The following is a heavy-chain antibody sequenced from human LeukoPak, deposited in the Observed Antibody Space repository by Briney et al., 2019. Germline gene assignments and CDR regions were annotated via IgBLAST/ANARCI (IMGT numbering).Heavy chain of an antibody. CDR1: GYTFNGYY. CDR3: ARDQSYYGSGSYYNVDY. D-gene: IGHD3-10*01. CDR2: INPSSGGT. V-gene: IGHV1-2*02. Sequence: ASVKVSCKASGYTFNGYYMHWVRQAPGQGLEWMGWINPSSGGTNFAQKFQGRVTMTRDTSISAAYMELSRLTSDDTAVYYCARDQSYYGSGSYYNVDYWGQGTLVTVSS. J-gene: IGHJ4*02.